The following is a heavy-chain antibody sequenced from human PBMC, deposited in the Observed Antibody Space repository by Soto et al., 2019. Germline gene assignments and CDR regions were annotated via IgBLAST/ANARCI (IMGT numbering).Heavy chain of an antibody. J-gene: IGHJ4*02. CDR3: AKKILGRYFED. CDR1: GFNFSVYA. CDR2: IRGSGSTS. Sequence: EVQLLESGGGLVQAGGSLRLSCAASGFNFSVYAMTWVRQTPGKGLEWVSVIRGSGSTSYYADSVRGRFTISSDNSKNTLHQQMNSVKAEATAVYYGAKKILGRYFEDWGQVTLVTVSS. D-gene: IGHD2-15*01. V-gene: IGHV3-23*01.